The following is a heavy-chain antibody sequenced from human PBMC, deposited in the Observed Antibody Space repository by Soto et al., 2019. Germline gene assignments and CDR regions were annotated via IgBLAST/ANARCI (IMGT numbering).Heavy chain of an antibody. Sequence: GASVKVSCKASGGTFSSYTISWVRQAPGQGLEWMGRIIPILGIANYAQKFQGRVTITADKSTSTAYMELRSLRSDDTAVYYCAREGEWELRPTDYWGQGTLVTVSS. D-gene: IGHD1-26*01. CDR1: GGTFSSYT. CDR2: IIPILGIA. V-gene: IGHV1-69*04. CDR3: AREGEWELRPTDY. J-gene: IGHJ4*02.